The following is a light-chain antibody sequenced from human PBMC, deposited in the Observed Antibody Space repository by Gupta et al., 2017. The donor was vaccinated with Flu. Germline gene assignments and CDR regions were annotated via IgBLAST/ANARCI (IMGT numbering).Light chain of an antibody. V-gene: IGLV6-57*01. CDR1: SGSIASNY. J-gene: IGLJ3*02. CDR2: EDN. CDR3: HSYDV. Sequence: NFMLTQPHSVSESPGKTVTISCTRSSGSIASNYVHWHQPRPGTSPTTFIYEDNPRPSGVPYRFSCSIDNSSHSASLAISGVEAEYEDDSSCHSYDVFGGGTKLTVL.